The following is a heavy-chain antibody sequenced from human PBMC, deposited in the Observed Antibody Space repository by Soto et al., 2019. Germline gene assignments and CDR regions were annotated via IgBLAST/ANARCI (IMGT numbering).Heavy chain of an antibody. CDR1: GFTFSSYA. CDR3: ASEMTDLYSSSWPTDY. J-gene: IGHJ4*02. V-gene: IGHV3-30-3*01. Sequence: QVPLVESGGGVVQPGRSLRLSCAASGFTFSSYAMHWVRQAPGKGLEWVAVISYDGSNKYYADSVKGRFTISRDNSKNTLYLQMNSLRAEDTAVYYCASEMTDLYSSSWPTDYWGQGTLVTVSS. CDR2: ISYDGSNK. D-gene: IGHD6-13*01.